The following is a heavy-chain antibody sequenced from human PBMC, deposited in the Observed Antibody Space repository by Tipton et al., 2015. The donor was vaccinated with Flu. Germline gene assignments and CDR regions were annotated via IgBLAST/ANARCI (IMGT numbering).Heavy chain of an antibody. CDR2: INPNSGGT. CDR1: GYTFTGYY. D-gene: IGHD3-3*01. J-gene: IGHJ5*02. CDR3: ASDYDFWGGYYSYNWFDP. V-gene: IGHV1-2*06. Sequence: QLVQSGAEVKKPGASVKVSCKASGYTFTGYYMHWVRQAPGQGLEWMGRINPNSGGTNYAQKFQGRVTMTRDTSISTAYMELSRLRSVDTAVYYCASDYDFWGGYYSYNWFDPWGQGTRVTVSS.